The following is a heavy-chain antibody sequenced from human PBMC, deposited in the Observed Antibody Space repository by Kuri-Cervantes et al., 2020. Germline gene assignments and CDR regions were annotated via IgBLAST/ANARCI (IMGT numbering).Heavy chain of an antibody. D-gene: IGHD3-3*01. Sequence: ASVKVSCKVSGYTFTSYGINWVRQAPGQRLEWMGWISTYNGNTNYAQRFQGRVTLTTDTSTTTAYMDLRSLRSDDTAVYYCARTPAPDFWSGYSTFDYWGQGTLVTVSS. CDR3: ARTPAPDFWSGYSTFDY. CDR2: ISTYNGNT. J-gene: IGHJ4*02. V-gene: IGHV1-18*01. CDR1: GYTFTSYG.